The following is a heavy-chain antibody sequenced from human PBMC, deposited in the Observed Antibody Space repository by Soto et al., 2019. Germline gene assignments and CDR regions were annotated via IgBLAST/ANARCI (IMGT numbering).Heavy chain of an antibody. CDR2: IYYSGST. D-gene: IGHD6-13*01. V-gene: IGHV4-59*01. CDR1: GGSISSYY. Sequence: SETLSLTCTVSGGSISSYYWSWIRQPPGKGLEWIGYIYYSGSTNYNPSLKSRVTISVDTSKNQFSLKLSSVTAADAAVYYCARGLGYSSSWYLGKNYGMDVRGQGTTVTV. CDR3: ARGLGYSSSWYLGKNYGMDV. J-gene: IGHJ6*02.